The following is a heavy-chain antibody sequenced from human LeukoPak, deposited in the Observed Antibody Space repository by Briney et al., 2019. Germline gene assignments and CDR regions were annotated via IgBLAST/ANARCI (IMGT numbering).Heavy chain of an antibody. Sequence: SETLSLTCTVSGVSISSSSAFWGWIRQPPGKGLEWIGSIYYSKKTYYNPSLKSRVTISADTSKNQFSLTLGSVSATDTAVYYCVSPRGFSYGYFDYWGQGTLVTVSS. CDR3: VSPRGFSYGYFDY. D-gene: IGHD5-18*01. J-gene: IGHJ4*02. CDR2: IYYSKKT. V-gene: IGHV4-39*01. CDR1: GVSISSSSAF.